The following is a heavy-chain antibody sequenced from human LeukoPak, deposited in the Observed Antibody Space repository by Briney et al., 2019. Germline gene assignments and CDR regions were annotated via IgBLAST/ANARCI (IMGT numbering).Heavy chain of an antibody. D-gene: IGHD3-22*01. Sequence: PSETLSLTCTVSDDSIRTNTYYWGWIRQPPGKGLEWIGSIYYSGSTYYNLSLKSRVTISVDMSKKQFSLKLSSVTAAATAVYYCARLSPFGYYDSSGYPFDYWGQGTLVTVSS. V-gene: IGHV4-39*01. CDR1: DDSIRTNTYY. J-gene: IGHJ4*02. CDR2: IYYSGST. CDR3: ARLSPFGYYDSSGYPFDY.